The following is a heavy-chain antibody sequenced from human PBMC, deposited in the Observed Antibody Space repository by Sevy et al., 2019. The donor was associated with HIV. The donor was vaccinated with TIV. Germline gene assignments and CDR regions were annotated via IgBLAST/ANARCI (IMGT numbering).Heavy chain of an antibody. CDR1: GFNFRTHA. CDR2: TSAAAGST. Sequence: GGSLRLSCVASGFNFRTHAMSWVRQAPGKGLEWVSATSAAAGSTYYADSVKGRFTMSRDNSKKTRYLHMKSLRVEDTAVYYCAREPSPVAGLDWFDPWGQGTLVTVSS. J-gene: IGHJ5*02. D-gene: IGHD6-19*01. V-gene: IGHV3-23*01. CDR3: AREPSPVAGLDWFDP.